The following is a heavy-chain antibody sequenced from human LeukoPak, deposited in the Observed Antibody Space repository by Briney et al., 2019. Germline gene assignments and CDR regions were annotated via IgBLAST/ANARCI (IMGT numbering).Heavy chain of an antibody. CDR2: ISSGGSIK. D-gene: IGHD1-14*01. J-gene: IGHJ2*01. V-gene: IGHV3-48*03. Sequence: GGSLRLSCAASGSTFSTYEMNWVRQAPGKGLEWLSYISSGGSIKYYADSLKGRATNSRDNARNSVYLQINSLRDEDTAVYYCARDANPGTPYWYFDLWGRGTLVEVSS. CDR1: GSTFSTYE. CDR3: ARDANPGTPYWYFDL.